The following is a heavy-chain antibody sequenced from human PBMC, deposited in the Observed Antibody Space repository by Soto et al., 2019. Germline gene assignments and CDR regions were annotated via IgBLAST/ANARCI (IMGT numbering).Heavy chain of an antibody. V-gene: IGHV3-30*18. D-gene: IGHD1-26*01. Sequence: QVQLVESGGGVVQPGRSLRLSCAASGFTFSSYGMHWVRQAPGKGLEWVAVISYDGSNKYYADSVKGRFTISRDNSKNTLYLQMNSLSAEDTAVYYCAKENGGSHAYFDCWGQGTLVTV. CDR1: GFTFSSYG. CDR2: ISYDGSNK. CDR3: AKENGGSHAYFDC. J-gene: IGHJ4*02.